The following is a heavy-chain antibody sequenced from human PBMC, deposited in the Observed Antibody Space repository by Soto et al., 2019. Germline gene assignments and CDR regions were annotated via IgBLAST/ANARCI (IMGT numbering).Heavy chain of an antibody. J-gene: IGHJ4*02. CDR3: ARSGRGGSY. D-gene: IGHD3-10*01. V-gene: IGHV1-69*06. Sequence: GASVKVSFKASGGTFSSYAISWLRQAPGQGLEWMGGIIPIFGTANYAQKFQGRVTITADKSTSTAYMELSSLRSEDTAVYYCARSGRGGSYWGQGTLVTVSS. CDR2: IIPIFGTA. CDR1: GGTFSSYA.